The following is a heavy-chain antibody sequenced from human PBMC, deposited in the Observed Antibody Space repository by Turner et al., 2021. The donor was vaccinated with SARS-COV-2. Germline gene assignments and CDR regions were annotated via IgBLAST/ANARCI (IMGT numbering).Heavy chain of an antibody. J-gene: IGHJ6*02. D-gene: IGHD1-1*01. V-gene: IGHV4-59*08. Sequence: QVKLQESGPELVRRSVTLSMTCTVSGGSIRSKCWSWIRPSPGRRLEWIGYFYSIGSIYYNHTLRSRVTISVDTSKNQLSLNLISMTASDTAVYYCARHQGSTSGYDHGMNVWGQGTAVIVSS. CDR2: FYSIGSI. CDR1: GGSIRSKC. CDR3: ARHQGSTSGYDHGMNV.